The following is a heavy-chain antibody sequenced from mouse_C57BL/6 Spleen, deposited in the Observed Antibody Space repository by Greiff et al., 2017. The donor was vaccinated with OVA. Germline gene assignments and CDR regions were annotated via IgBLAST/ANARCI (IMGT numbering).Heavy chain of an antibody. J-gene: IGHJ3*01. Sequence: QVTLQVSGPGILQSSQTLSLSCSFSGFSLSTSGMGVSWIRHPSGHGLDWLAHLYWGADKRYNPSLKNRLTISKDTSRNQVFLKITSVDTADTATYYSARSYGSSYIWFAYWGQGTLVTVSA. CDR3: ARSYGSSYIWFAY. D-gene: IGHD1-1*01. CDR1: GFSLSTSGMG. V-gene: IGHV8-12*01. CDR2: LYWGADK.